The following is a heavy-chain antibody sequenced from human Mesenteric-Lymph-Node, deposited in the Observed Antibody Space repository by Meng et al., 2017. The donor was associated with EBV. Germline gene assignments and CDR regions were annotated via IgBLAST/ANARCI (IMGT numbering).Heavy chain of an antibody. V-gene: IGHV3-33*01. CDR1: GFAFSTYG. CDR3: ARDDNYGEGIS. D-gene: IGHD4-17*01. Sequence: QWRLGEAGEGVGQPGRSLGLSWAWSGFAFSTYGMFWVRQAPGKGPEWVAVIWYDGSKKDHADSVKGRFTISRDNSKSTLYLQMNSLRAEDTAVYYCARDDNYGEGISWGQGTLVTVSS. J-gene: IGHJ5*02. CDR2: IWYDGSKK.